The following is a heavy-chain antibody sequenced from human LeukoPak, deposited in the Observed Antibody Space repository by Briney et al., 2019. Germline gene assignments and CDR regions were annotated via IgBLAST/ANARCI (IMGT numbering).Heavy chain of an antibody. CDR1: GFTFSSYE. J-gene: IGHJ4*02. Sequence: GGSLRLSCPASGFTFSSYEMNWVGQAPGKGLEGVAYISRSGSTIYYADSVKGRFTISIDNDKHSLYVQMNRLRADGTAGYDLPRDTGSGYYYDADYFDYWGQGTLVTVSS. V-gene: IGHV3-48*03. D-gene: IGHD3-22*01. CDR3: PRDTGSGYYYDADYFDY. CDR2: ISRSGSTI.